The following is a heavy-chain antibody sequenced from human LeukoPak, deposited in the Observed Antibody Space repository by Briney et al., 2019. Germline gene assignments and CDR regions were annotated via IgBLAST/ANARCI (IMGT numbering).Heavy chain of an antibody. CDR1: GGSISSSSYY. Sequence: PSETLSLTCTVSGGSISSSSYYWGWIRQPPGKGLEWIGRIYTSGSTYYNPSLKSRVTISVDTSKNQFSLKLSSVTAADTAVYYCARDQRSSTGSPYYYYGMDVWGQGTTVTVSS. D-gene: IGHD2-2*01. V-gene: IGHV4-39*07. CDR3: ARDQRSSTGSPYYYYGMDV. CDR2: IYTSGST. J-gene: IGHJ6*02.